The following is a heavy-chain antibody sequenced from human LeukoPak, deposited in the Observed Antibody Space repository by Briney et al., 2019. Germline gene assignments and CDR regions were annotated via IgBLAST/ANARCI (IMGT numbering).Heavy chain of an antibody. CDR2: IYPGDSDT. V-gene: IGHV5-51*01. Sequence: GAYLKISCKGSGYSFTNYWIGWVRQLPGKGLEWMGIIYPGDSDTRYSPSFQGQVTISADKSISTAYLQWSSLKASVTALYYCARMTAADYWGQGTLVTVSS. CDR1: GYSFTNYW. D-gene: IGHD6-13*01. J-gene: IGHJ4*02. CDR3: ARMTAADY.